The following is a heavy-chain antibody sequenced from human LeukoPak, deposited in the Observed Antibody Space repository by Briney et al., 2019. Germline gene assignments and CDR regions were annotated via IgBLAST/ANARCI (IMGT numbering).Heavy chain of an antibody. V-gene: IGHV3-23*01. CDR2: VSGSGAST. D-gene: IGHD3-16*01. CDR3: ANGVPDGGNFDY. Sequence: PGGSLRLSCAASGITFTSYAMSWVRQAPGKGLEWVSAVSGSGASTYYADSVKGRFTISRENSKNTLYLQMNSLRAEDAAVYYCANGVPDGGNFDYWGQGTLVTVSS. CDR1: GITFTSYA. J-gene: IGHJ4*02.